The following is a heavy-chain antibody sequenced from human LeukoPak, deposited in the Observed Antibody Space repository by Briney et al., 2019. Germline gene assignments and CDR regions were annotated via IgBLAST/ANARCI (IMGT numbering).Heavy chain of an antibody. J-gene: IGHJ4*02. CDR2: ISSSSSTI. CDR3: ASDYYDSSLDY. V-gene: IGHV3-48*04. Sequence: TGGSLRLSCAASGFTFSSYSMNWVRQAPGKGLEWVSYISSSSSTIYYADSVKGRFTISRDNAKNSLYLQMNSLRAEDTAVYYCASDYYDSSLDYWGQGTLVTVSS. CDR1: GFTFSSYS. D-gene: IGHD3-22*01.